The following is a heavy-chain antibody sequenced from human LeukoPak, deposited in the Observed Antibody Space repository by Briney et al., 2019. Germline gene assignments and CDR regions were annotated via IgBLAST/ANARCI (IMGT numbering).Heavy chain of an antibody. CDR1: GFTFHSCA. V-gene: IGHV3-23*01. CDR3: AKVSDYCYGMDV. CDR2: ISGSGGST. Sequence: PGGSLRLPCAASGFTFHSCAMSWVRQAPGKGLEWVSAISGSGGSTYYADSVKGRFTISRDNSKNTLYLQMNSLRAEDTAVYYCAKVSDYCYGMDVWGQGTTVTVSS. J-gene: IGHJ6*02. D-gene: IGHD3-10*01.